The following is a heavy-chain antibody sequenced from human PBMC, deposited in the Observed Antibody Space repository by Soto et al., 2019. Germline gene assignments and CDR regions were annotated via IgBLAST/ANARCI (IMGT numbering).Heavy chain of an antibody. CDR2: IYHSGST. J-gene: IGHJ4*02. Sequence: QLQLQESGSGLVKPSQTLSLTCAVSGGSISSGGYSWSWIRQPPGKGLEWIGYIYHSGSTYYNPPHKGRVTISVDRSKNQFSLKLSSVTAADTAVYYCAAGGGLPRYYWGQGTLVTVSS. D-gene: IGHD5-12*01. CDR1: GGSISSGGYS. V-gene: IGHV4-30-2*01. CDR3: AAGGGLPRYY.